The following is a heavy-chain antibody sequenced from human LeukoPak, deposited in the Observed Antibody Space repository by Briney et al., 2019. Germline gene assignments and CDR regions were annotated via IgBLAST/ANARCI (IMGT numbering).Heavy chain of an antibody. Sequence: GGSLRLSCAASGFTFGSYAMNWVRQAPGKGLEWVSLNTGSGGSTYYADSVKGRFTISGDNSKNTLYLQMNSLRAEDTAVYYCGKGSGPNYYGMDVWGKGTTVTVSS. CDR2: NTGSGGST. CDR3: GKGSGPNYYGMDV. D-gene: IGHD2-15*01. CDR1: GFTFGSYA. J-gene: IGHJ6*04. V-gene: IGHV3-23*01.